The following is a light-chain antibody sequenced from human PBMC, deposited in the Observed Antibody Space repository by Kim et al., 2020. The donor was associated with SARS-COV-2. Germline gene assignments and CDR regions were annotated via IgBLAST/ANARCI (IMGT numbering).Light chain of an antibody. J-gene: IGLJ2*01. CDR3: SSYTSSSTVV. CDR1: SIDVGSYTR. V-gene: IGLV2-18*02. Sequence: GQSVTIPCTVTSIDVGSYTRVSWYQHPPGTAPKVMIYEVSNRPSGVPERFSGSKSGNTASLTISGLQAEDEADYYCSSYTSSSTVVFGGGTQLTVL. CDR2: EVS.